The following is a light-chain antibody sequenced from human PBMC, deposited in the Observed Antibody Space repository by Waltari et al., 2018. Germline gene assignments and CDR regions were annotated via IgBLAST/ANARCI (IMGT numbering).Light chain of an antibody. J-gene: IGKJ1*01. CDR2: LVS. CDR3: MQALQTPRT. Sequence: DIVMTQSPLSLPVTPGEPASISCRSSQSLLHRNGYNSLDWYLQKTGQSPQLLIYLVSNRASGVPDRFSGSGSGTDFTLKISRVEAEDVGVYYCMQALQTPRTFGQGTKVEIK. V-gene: IGKV2-28*01. CDR1: QSLLHRNGYNS.